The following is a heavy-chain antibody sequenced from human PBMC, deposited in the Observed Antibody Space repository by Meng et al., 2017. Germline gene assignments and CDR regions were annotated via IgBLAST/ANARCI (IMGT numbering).Heavy chain of an antibody. Sequence: VQTGYELRKQREKVKVCWKASGATITSDAMNGVRQDAGQGHEWIGWINTNTGNPTYAQGLTGRFVFSLDFSVKTAYLQIISLKAEDTAVYYCARLVAGTFGTLFDPWGQGTLVTVSS. J-gene: IGHJ5*02. CDR2: INTNTGNP. CDR1: GATITSDA. CDR3: ARLVAGTFGTLFDP. D-gene: IGHD2-15*01. V-gene: IGHV7-4-1*02.